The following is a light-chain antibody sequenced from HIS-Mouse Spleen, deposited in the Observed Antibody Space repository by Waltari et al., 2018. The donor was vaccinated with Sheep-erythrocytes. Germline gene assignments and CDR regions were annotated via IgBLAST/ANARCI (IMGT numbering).Light chain of an antibody. CDR3: QQRSNWLT. J-gene: IGKJ4*01. V-gene: IGKV3-11*01. CDR1: QSVRSY. CDR2: DAS. Sequence: EIVLTQSPATLSLSLGERATISCRASQSVRSYLAWYQQKPGKAPRLLIYDASNMATGIPARFSGSGSGTDFTLTISSLEPEDFAVYYCQQRSNWLTFGGGTKVEIK.